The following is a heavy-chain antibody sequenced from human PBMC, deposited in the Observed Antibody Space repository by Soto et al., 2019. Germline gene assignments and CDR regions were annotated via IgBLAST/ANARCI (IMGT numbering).Heavy chain of an antibody. Sequence: QVQLVQSGAELKKPGASVKVSCKASGYTFTDYYVHWLRQSPGQGLEWMGWINPKSGVTHYAQKFPGGVTLTRDTYVSTAYMELNRLKSDDTAVFFCARGVSGWSPFDVWGQGTLVTVSS. CDR1: GYTFTDYY. J-gene: IGHJ4*02. CDR2: INPKSGVT. V-gene: IGHV1-2*02. CDR3: ARGVSGWSPFDV. D-gene: IGHD6-19*01.